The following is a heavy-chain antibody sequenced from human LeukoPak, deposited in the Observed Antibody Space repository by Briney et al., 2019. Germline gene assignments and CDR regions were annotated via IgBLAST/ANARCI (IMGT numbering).Heavy chain of an antibody. CDR3: ARRSDGSGSTGGYYYGMDV. Sequence: SSETLSLTCTVSGGSVSSGSYYWSWIRQPPGKGLEWIGYIYYSGSTNYNPSLKSRVTISVDTSKNQFSLKLSSVTAADTAVYYCARRSDGSGSTGGYYYGMDVWGQGTTVTVSS. CDR1: GGSVSSGSYY. D-gene: IGHD3-10*01. CDR2: IYYSGST. J-gene: IGHJ6*02. V-gene: IGHV4-61*01.